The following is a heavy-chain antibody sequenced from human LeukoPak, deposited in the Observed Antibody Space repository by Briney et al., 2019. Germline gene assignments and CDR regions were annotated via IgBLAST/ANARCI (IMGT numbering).Heavy chain of an antibody. CDR2: ISGSGGST. V-gene: IGHV3-23*01. CDR3: AKGKGSSSSSIDW. Sequence: GGSLRLSCAASGFTFNTYAMSWVRQAPGKGLEWVSAISGSGGSTYYADSVKGRFTISRDNSKNTLYLQIHSLRAEDTAVYYCAKGKGSSSSSIDWWGQGALVIVSS. J-gene: IGHJ4*02. CDR1: GFTFNTYA. D-gene: IGHD2-15*01.